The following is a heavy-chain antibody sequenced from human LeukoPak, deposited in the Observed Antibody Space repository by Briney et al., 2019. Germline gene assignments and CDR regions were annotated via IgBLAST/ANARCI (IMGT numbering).Heavy chain of an antibody. CDR1: GFTFSSYW. D-gene: IGHD6-19*01. Sequence: GGSLRLSCAASGFTFSSYWMSWVRQAPGKGLEWVANIKQDGSEKYYVDSVKGRFTISRDNAKNSLYLQMNSLRAEDTAVYYCARLPGYSSGWYDYYYYYGMDVWGQGTTVTVSS. CDR2: IKQDGSEK. CDR3: ARLPGYSSGWYDYYYYYGMDV. J-gene: IGHJ6*02. V-gene: IGHV3-7*01.